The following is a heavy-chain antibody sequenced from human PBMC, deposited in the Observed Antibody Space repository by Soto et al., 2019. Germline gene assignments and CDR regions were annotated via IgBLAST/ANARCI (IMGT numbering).Heavy chain of an antibody. D-gene: IGHD2-15*01. CDR2: IYHRGRT. CDR3: ARVGCRGGGCYSSDYYYDGMDV. V-gene: IGHV4-61*08. Sequence: QVQLQESGPGLVKPSETLSLTCTVSGGSVSSGGYFWSWIRQSPGKGLVRIGYIYHRGRTNYNPSLKSRVTISLDMSKNQFTLKRTSVTAADTAVYYCARVGCRGGGCYSSDYYYDGMDVWGQGTTVTVSS. CDR1: GGSVSSGGYF. J-gene: IGHJ6*02.